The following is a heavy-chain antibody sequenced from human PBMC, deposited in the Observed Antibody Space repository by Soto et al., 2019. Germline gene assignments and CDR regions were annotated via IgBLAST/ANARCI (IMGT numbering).Heavy chain of an antibody. Sequence: QVQLVESGGGVVQPGRSLRLSCAASGFTFSSYAMHWVRQAPGKGLEWVAVISYDGSNKYYADSVKGRFTISRDNSKNTLYLQTNILRAEDTAVYYCARALWRNDYNWGYFDLWGLGTLVTVSS. V-gene: IGHV3-30-3*01. CDR2: ISYDGSNK. CDR1: GFTFSSYA. D-gene: IGHD4-4*01. CDR3: ARALWRNDYNWGYFDL. J-gene: IGHJ2*01.